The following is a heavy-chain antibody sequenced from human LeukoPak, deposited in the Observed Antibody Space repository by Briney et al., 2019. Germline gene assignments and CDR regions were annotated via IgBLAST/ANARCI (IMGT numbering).Heavy chain of an antibody. Sequence: GGSLRLSCAASGFTFSDYSMNWVRQAPGMGLVWISYMRTTSSIFYADSVKGRFTISRDNDENSLYLQMNTLRPEDTAVYYCVRDLNWAFESWGQGTLVTVSS. D-gene: IGHD7-27*01. CDR3: VRDLNWAFES. J-gene: IGHJ4*02. CDR1: GFTFSDYS. CDR2: MRTTSSI. V-gene: IGHV3-69-1*01.